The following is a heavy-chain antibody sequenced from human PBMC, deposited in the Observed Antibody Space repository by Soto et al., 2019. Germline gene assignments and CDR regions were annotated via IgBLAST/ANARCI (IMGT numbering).Heavy chain of an antibody. J-gene: IGHJ4*01. V-gene: IGHV3-23*01. CDR2: ISGSGGST. D-gene: IGHD6-19*01. Sequence: PGGSLRLSCAPSGFTFSSYAMSWVRQAPGKGLEWVSAISGSGGSTYYADSVKGRFTISRDNSKNTLYLQMNSLRDEDTAVYYCAKSGETQWLRDYYFDYWGHGTLVTVSS. CDR1: GFTFSSYA. CDR3: AKSGETQWLRDYYFDY.